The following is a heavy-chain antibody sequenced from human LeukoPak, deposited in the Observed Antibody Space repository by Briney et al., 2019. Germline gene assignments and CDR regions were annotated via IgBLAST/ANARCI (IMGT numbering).Heavy chain of an antibody. V-gene: IGHV4-34*01. J-gene: IGHJ4*02. Sequence: SETLSLTCAVYGGSFGGYYWSWIRQPPGEGLEWMGEINHSGSTNYNPPLKSRVTISVDTSKNQFSLKLSSVTAADTAVYYCARGQGAAVFLPLDYWGQGTLVTVSS. D-gene: IGHD6-13*01. CDR2: INHSGST. CDR1: GGSFGGYY. CDR3: ARGQGAAVFLPLDY.